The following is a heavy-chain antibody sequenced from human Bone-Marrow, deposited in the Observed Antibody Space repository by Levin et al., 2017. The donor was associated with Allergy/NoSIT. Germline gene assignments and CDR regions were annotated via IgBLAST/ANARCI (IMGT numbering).Heavy chain of an antibody. CDR2: IWYDGSNK. CDR1: GFTFSSYG. V-gene: IGHV3-33*01. D-gene: IGHD5-18*01. J-gene: IGHJ4*02. CDR3: AREGFKSREYSYGYGRY. Sequence: GESLKISCAASGFTFSSYGMHWVRQAPGKGLEWVAVIWYDGSNKYYADSVKGRFTISRDNSKNTLYLQMNSLRAEDTAVYYCAREGFKSREYSYGYGRYWGQGTLVTVSS.